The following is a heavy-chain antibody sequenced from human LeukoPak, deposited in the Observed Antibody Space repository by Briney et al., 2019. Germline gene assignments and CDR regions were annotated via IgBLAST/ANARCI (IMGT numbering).Heavy chain of an antibody. V-gene: IGHV1-69*06. D-gene: IGHD3-22*01. Sequence: SVKVSCKASGGTFSSYATSWVRQAPGQGLEWMGGIIPIFGTANYAQKFQGRVTITAGKSTSTAYMELSSLRSEDTAVYYCARDYYDSSGYYPWLAFDIWGQGTMVTVSS. CDR2: IIPIFGTA. CDR3: ARDYYDSSGYYPWLAFDI. CDR1: GGTFSSYA. J-gene: IGHJ3*02.